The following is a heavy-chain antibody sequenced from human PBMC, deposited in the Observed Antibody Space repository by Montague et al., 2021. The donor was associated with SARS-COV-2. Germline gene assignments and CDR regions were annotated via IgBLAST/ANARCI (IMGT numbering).Heavy chain of an antibody. CDR3: ARRVTGTTVHYYYYGMDV. CDR2: IYYSGST. Sequence: SETLSLTCTVSGGSVSSSSYYWGWIRQPPGKGLEWIGSIYYSGSTYYNPSLKSRVTISVDTSKNQFSLKLSSVTAAGTAVYYCARRVTGTTVHYYYYGMDVWGQGTTVTVSS. CDR1: GGSVSSSSYY. J-gene: IGHJ6*02. V-gene: IGHV4-39*01. D-gene: IGHD1-20*01.